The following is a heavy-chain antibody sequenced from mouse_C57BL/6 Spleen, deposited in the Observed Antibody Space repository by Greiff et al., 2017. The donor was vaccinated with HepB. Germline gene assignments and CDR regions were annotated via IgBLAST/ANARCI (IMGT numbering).Heavy chain of an antibody. CDR1: GYTFTSYW. Sequence: QVQLQQSGAELVKPGASVKLSCKASGYTFTSYWMHWVKQRPGQGLEWIGMIHPNSGSTNYNEKFKSKATLTVDKSSSTAYMQLSSLTSEDSAVYYCARWGRGNYEIFAYWGQVTLVTVSA. V-gene: IGHV1-64*01. CDR3: ARWGRGNYEIFAY. CDR2: IHPNSGST. J-gene: IGHJ3*01. D-gene: IGHD2-1*01.